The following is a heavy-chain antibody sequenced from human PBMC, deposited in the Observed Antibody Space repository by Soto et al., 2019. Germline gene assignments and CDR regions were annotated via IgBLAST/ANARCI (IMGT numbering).Heavy chain of an antibody. CDR1: GFVFSSYA. Sequence: EVQLLESGGGLVKPGGSLRLSCAASGFVFSSYAMSWVRQAPGKGLEWVSAISGSGTTAYYADSVKGRFIFSRDNPKNTMYRQMNSLRAEDTAVYFCAKTTDGWFSAFEIWGQGTVVTVSS. CDR3: AKTTDGWFSAFEI. V-gene: IGHV3-23*01. CDR2: ISGSGTTA. D-gene: IGHD6-19*01. J-gene: IGHJ3*02.